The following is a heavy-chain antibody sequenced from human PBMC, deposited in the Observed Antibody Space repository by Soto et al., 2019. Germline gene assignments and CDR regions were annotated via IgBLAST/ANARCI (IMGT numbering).Heavy chain of an antibody. D-gene: IGHD6-13*01. J-gene: IGHJ5*02. V-gene: IGHV3-64*01. CDR1: GFTFSSYA. CDR3: ARAAAGTGYWFDP. CDR2: ISSNGGST. Sequence: GGSLRLSCAASGFTFSSYAMHWVRQAPGKGLEYVSAISSNGGSTYYANSVKGRFTISRDNSKNTLYLQMGSLRAEDMAVYYCARAAAGTGYWFDPWGQGTLVTVSS.